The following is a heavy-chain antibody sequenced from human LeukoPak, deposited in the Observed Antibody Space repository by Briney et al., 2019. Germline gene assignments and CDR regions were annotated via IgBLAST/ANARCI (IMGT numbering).Heavy chain of an antibody. J-gene: IGHJ4*02. D-gene: IGHD2-21*01. CDR2: IYYSGRT. CDR1: GGSINRYY. V-gene: IGHV4-59*01. CDR3: ARGGGVLIEIDY. Sequence: SETLSLTCSVSGGSINRYYWSWIRQPPGKELEWLGYIYYSGRTNYNPSLKSRVTMSVDTSKSQVSLRLSSVTAGDTAGYFCARGGGVLIEIDYWGQGILVTVSS.